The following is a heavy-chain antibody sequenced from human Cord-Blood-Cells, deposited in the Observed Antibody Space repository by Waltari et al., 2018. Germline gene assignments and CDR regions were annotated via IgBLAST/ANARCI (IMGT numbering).Heavy chain of an antibody. Sequence: QVQLVESGGGVVPPGRSLRLSCAASGFTFSSYGMHWVRQAPGKGLEWVAVIWYDGSNKYYADSVKGRFTISRDNSKNTLYLQMNSLRAEDTAVYYCARGRGITGTTDYWGQGTLVTVSS. J-gene: IGHJ4*02. CDR1: GFTFSSYG. V-gene: IGHV3-33*01. CDR3: ARGRGITGTTDY. CDR2: IWYDGSNK. D-gene: IGHD1-7*01.